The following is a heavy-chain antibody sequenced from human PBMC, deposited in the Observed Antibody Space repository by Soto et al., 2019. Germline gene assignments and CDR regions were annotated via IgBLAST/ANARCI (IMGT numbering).Heavy chain of an antibody. CDR1: GFTFSSYA. J-gene: IGHJ4*02. CDR3: AKDLYDYVWGSYTDY. CDR2: ISGSGGST. Sequence: PWGSLRLSCAASGFTFSSYAMSWCRQAPGKGLEWVSAISGSGGSTYYADSVKGRFTISRDNSKNTLYLQMNSLRAEDTAVYYCAKDLYDYVWGSYTDYWGQGTLVTVSS. V-gene: IGHV3-23*01. D-gene: IGHD3-16*01.